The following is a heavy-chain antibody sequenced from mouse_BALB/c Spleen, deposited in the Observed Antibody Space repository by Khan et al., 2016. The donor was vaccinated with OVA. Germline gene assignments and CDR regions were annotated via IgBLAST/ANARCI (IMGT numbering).Heavy chain of an antibody. V-gene: IGHV5-17*02. CDR1: GFTFSSFG. D-gene: IGHD4-1*01. J-gene: IGHJ3*01. CDR3: ARGNWAWFAY. CDR2: ISSDSITL. Sequence: EVELVESGGGLVQPGGSRKLACAASGFTFSSFGMHWVRQAPEKGLEWVAYISSDSITLYYADTVKGRFPISRDNPRNTLFLQMTSLRSEDTAMYDCARGNWAWFAYWGQGTLVTVSA.